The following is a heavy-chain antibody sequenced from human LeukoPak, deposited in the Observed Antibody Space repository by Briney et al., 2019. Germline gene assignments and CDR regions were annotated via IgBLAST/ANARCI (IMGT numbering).Heavy chain of an antibody. J-gene: IGHJ4*02. V-gene: IGHV6-1*01. Sequence: SQTLSLTCAISGDSVSSNSATWNWVRQSPSRGLEWLGRTYYRSKWYIDYAVSVRSRITFNSDTSKNQFSLQLNSVTPEDTAVYYCARAVAVAGQHFDYWGQGTLVTVSS. CDR3: ARAVAVAGQHFDY. CDR1: GDSVSSNSAT. D-gene: IGHD6-19*01. CDR2: TYYRSKWYI.